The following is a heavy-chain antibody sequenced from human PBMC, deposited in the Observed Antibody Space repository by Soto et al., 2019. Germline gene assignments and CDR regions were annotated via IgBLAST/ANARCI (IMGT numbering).Heavy chain of an antibody. J-gene: IGHJ6*02. D-gene: IGHD2-2*01. CDR2: IKSKTDGGTT. Sequence: WGSLRLSCAASGFTFSNAWMSWVRQAPGKGLEWVGRIKSKTDGGTTDYAAPVKGRFTISRDDSKNTLYLQMNSLKTEDTAVYYCTTDPRYRSPYCSRTSCPHYYYYGMDVWGQGTTVTVSS. CDR3: TTDPRYRSPYCSRTSCPHYYYYGMDV. V-gene: IGHV3-15*01. CDR1: GFTFSNAW.